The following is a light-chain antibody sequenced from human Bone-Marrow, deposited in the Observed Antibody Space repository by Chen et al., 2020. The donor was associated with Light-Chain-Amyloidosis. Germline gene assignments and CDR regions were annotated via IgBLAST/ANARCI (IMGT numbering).Light chain of an antibody. Sequence: QSALAQPPPASGSPGQSVTISCAGTSSDVGDYKYVSWYQQHPGKAPKLMIYEVSKRPSGVPDRFSGSKSGNTASLAVSGLQAEDEADYYCSSYAGSNNFVFGTGTKVTVL. CDR1: SSDVGDYKY. CDR3: SSYAGSNNFV. V-gene: IGLV2-8*01. J-gene: IGLJ1*01. CDR2: EVS.